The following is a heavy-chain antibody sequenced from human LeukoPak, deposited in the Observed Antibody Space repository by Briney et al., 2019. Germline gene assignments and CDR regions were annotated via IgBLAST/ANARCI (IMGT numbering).Heavy chain of an antibody. Sequence: GGSLRLSCTASGFTFGDYVMSWVRQAPGKGLEWVGFVRSKAYGGTTKNAASVKGRFTISRDDSRSIAYLQMNSLKTEDTAVYYCTRRYNYDSSGYYYVRDAFDIWGQGTMVTVSS. CDR1: GFTFGDYV. CDR2: VRSKAYGGTT. J-gene: IGHJ3*02. V-gene: IGHV3-49*04. D-gene: IGHD3-22*01. CDR3: TRRYNYDSSGYYYVRDAFDI.